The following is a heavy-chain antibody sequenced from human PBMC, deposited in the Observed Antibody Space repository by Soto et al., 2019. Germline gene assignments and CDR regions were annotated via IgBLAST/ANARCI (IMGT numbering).Heavy chain of an antibody. D-gene: IGHD2-15*01. J-gene: IGHJ4*02. CDR3: TTVPCSGGSCYPYYFDY. Sequence: EVQLLESGGGLVQPGGSLRLSCAASGFTFSNAWMSWVRQAPGKGLEWVGRIKSKTDGGTTDYAAPVKGRFTISRDDSKNTLYLQMNSLKTEDTAVYYCTTVPCSGGSCYPYYFDYWGQGTLVTVSS. CDR2: IKSKTDGGTT. V-gene: IGHV3-15*01. CDR1: GFTFSNAW.